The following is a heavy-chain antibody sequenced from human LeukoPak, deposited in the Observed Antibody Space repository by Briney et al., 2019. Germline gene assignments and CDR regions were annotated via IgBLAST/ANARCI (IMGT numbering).Heavy chain of an antibody. CDR1: GFTFSSYA. CDR3: AKGSAAARPYCFDF. J-gene: IGHJ4*02. Sequence: PGGPLRLSCAASGFTFSSYATSWVRQAPGKGLEWVSAISGSGGSTYYADSVKGRFTISRDNSKNTLYLQMNSLRAEDTAVYYCAKGSAAARPYCFDFWGQGTLVTVSS. CDR2: ISGSGGST. V-gene: IGHV3-23*01. D-gene: IGHD6-6*01.